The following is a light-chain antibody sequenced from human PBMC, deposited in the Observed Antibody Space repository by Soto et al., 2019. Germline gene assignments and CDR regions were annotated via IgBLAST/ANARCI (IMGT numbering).Light chain of an antibody. CDR3: QTWDTGARVV. CDR1: SGHSSYA. CDR2: LSSDGSH. Sequence: QPVLTQSPSASASLGASVKLTCTLSSGHSSYAIAWHQQQPEKGPRYLMKLSSDGSHSKGDGIPDRFSGSSSGAERYLTISCLQSEYGADYYCQTWDTGARVVFGGGTKLTVL. V-gene: IGLV4-69*01. J-gene: IGLJ2*01.